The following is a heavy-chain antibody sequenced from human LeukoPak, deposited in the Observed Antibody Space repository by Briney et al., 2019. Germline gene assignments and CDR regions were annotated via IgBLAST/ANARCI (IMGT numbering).Heavy chain of an antibody. CDR1: GFTYSSYA. CDR2: ISGSGGST. D-gene: IGHD6-13*01. J-gene: IGHJ4*02. CDR3: AKDPSWSGYFDY. Sequence: GGSLRLSCAASGFTYSSYAMSWVRQAPGKGLEWVSAISGSGGSTYYADSVKGRFTISRDNSKNTQYLQMNSLRAEDTAVYYCAKDPSWSGYFDYWGQGTLVTVSS. V-gene: IGHV3-23*01.